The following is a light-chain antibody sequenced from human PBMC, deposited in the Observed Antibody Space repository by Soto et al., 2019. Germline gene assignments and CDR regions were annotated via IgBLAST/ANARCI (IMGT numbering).Light chain of an antibody. Sequence: AIQMTQSPSSLSATVGDRVTITCRASQCIRNDLCCYQQKPGKAPKLLIYAASSLQSGVPSRFSGSGSGTDFTLTISSLQPEDFATYYCQQSYSTPPITFGQGTRLEI. CDR3: QQSYSTPPIT. V-gene: IGKV1-6*01. CDR1: QCIRND. J-gene: IGKJ5*01. CDR2: AAS.